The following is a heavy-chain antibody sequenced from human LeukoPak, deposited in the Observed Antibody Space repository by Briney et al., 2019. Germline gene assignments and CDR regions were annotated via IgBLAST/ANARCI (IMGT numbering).Heavy chain of an antibody. V-gene: IGHV1-2*02. CDR2: INPNSGGT. CDR1: GYTFTGYY. CDR3: ARVHYDSSGYYS. D-gene: IGHD3-22*01. J-gene: IGHJ5*02. Sequence: ASVTVSCKASGYTFTGYYMHWVRQAPGQGLEWMGWINPNSGGTNYAQKFQGRVTMTRDTSISTAYMELSRLRSDDTAVYYCARVHYDSSGYYSWGQGTLVTVSS.